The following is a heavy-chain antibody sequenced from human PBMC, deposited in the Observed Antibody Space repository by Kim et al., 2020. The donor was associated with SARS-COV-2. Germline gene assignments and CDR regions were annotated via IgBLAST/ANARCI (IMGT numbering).Heavy chain of an antibody. Sequence: SEKYDVDSVKGRFTISRDNAKNSLYLQMNSLRAEDTAVYYCARDKRATTLWGQGTLVTVSS. V-gene: IGHV3-7*01. D-gene: IGHD5-12*01. CDR3: ARDKRATTL. J-gene: IGHJ4*02. CDR2: SEK.